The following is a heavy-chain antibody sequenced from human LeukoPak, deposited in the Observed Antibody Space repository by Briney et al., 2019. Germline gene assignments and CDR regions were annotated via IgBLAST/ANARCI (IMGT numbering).Heavy chain of an antibody. J-gene: IGHJ3*02. CDR3: TRLPMSPKSIAAAGTPDAFDI. CDR1: GFTFSGSA. D-gene: IGHD6-13*01. CDR2: IRSKANSYAT. V-gene: IGHV3-73*01. Sequence: GGSLRLSCAASGFTFSGSAMHWVRQASGKGLEWVGRIRSKANSYATAYAASVKGRFTISRDDSKNTAYLQMNSLKTEDTAVYYCTRLPMSPKSIAAAGTPDAFDIWGQGTMVTVSS.